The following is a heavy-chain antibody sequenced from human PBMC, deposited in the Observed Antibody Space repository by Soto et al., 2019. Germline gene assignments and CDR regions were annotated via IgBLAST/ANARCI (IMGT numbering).Heavy chain of an antibody. CDR3: ATWHEREHAFDV. V-gene: IGHV3-53*01. CDR2: LYDVDGS. Sequence: DVQLVESGGGLIQPGESLRLSCAAFGLTISGKKYVAWLRQAPGKGLEWVSALYDVDGSFYADSVTGRFTTSSDSSKTTVYRQMNDLRPDDTAVYYCATWHEREHAFDVWGQGTTVTISS. D-gene: IGHD1-1*01. J-gene: IGHJ3*01. CDR1: GLTISGKKY.